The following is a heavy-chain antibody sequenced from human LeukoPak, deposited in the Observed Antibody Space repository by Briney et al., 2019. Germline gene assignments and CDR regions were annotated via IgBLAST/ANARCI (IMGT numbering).Heavy chain of an antibody. CDR3: AKDRDYESYYGMDV. CDR2: ISWNSGSI. V-gene: IGHV3-9*01. D-gene: IGHD4-17*01. Sequence: GRSLRLSCAASGFTYDDYAMNWVRQAPGKGLEWVSGISWNSGSIGYADSVKGRFTISRDNAKNSLYLQMNSLRAEDTALYYCAKDRDYESYYGMDVWGQGTTVTVPS. J-gene: IGHJ6*02. CDR1: GFTYDDYA.